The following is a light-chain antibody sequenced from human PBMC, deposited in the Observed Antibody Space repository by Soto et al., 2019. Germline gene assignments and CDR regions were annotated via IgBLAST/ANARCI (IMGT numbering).Light chain of an antibody. V-gene: IGKV1-27*01. J-gene: IGKJ1*01. CDR3: QKYNSAPWT. CDR2: GAS. Sequence: DIQMTQSPSSLSASIGDRVTITCRASQGISTYLAWYQQKPGKVPYLLIYGASSLQSGVPSRFSGSGSGTDFRLTTSSLQPEDVATYYCQKYNSAPWTFGQGTKVEIK. CDR1: QGISTY.